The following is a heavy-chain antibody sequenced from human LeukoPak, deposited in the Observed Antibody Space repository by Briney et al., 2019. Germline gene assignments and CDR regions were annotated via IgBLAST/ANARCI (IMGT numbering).Heavy chain of an antibody. CDR2: IIPILGIA. CDR3: APLRNYYDSSEDAFDI. D-gene: IGHD3-22*01. Sequence: GASVKVSCKASGYTFTSYAISWVRQAPGQGLEWMGRIIPILGIANYAQKFQGRVTITADKSTSTAYMELSSLRSEDTAVYYCAPLRNYYDSSEDAFDIWGQGTMVTVSS. CDR1: GYTFTSYA. V-gene: IGHV1-69*04. J-gene: IGHJ3*02.